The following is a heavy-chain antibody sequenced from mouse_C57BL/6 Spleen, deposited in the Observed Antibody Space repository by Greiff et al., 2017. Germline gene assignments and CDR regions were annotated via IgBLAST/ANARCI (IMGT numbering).Heavy chain of an antibody. D-gene: IGHD2-5*01. CDR3: ARDSNYPYYYAMDY. Sequence: VKLVESGAELVRPGTSVKVSCKASGYAFTNYLIEWVKQRPGQGLEWIGVINPGSGGTNYNEKFKGKATLTADKSSSTAYMQRSSLTSEDSAVYFCARDSNYPYYYAMDYWGQGTSVTVSS. J-gene: IGHJ4*01. CDR1: GYAFTNYL. V-gene: IGHV1-54*01. CDR2: INPGSGGT.